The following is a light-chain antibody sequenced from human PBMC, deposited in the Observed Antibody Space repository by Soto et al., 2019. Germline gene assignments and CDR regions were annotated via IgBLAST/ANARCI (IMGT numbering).Light chain of an antibody. Sequence: QSVLTKSPSASASLGASVKLTCTLSSGHSSYAIAWHQQQPEKGPRYLMKLNSDGSHSKGDGIPDRFSGSSSGAERYLTIASLQSEDEADYYCQTWGTGSWVFGGGTKLTVL. CDR1: SGHSSYA. CDR2: LNSDGSH. CDR3: QTWGTGSWV. J-gene: IGLJ3*02. V-gene: IGLV4-69*01.